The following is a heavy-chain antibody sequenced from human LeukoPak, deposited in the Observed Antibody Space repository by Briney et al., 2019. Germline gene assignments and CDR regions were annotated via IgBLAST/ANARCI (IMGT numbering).Heavy chain of an antibody. J-gene: IGHJ5*01. CDR2: INPSGGST. V-gene: IGHV1-46*01. CDR1: GYTFTSYY. CDR3: ARDPSADYDILTGYYAVGWFDY. Sequence: ASVKVSFKASGYTFTSYYMHWVRQAPGQGLEWMGIINPSGGSTSYAQKFQGRVTLTRDMSTSTVYMELSSLRSEDTAVYYCARDPSADYDILTGYYAVGWFDYWGQGTLVTVSS. D-gene: IGHD3-9*01.